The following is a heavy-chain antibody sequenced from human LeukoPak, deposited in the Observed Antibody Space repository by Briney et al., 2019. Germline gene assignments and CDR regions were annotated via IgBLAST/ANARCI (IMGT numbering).Heavy chain of an antibody. V-gene: IGHV3-7*01. D-gene: IGHD1-1*01. CDR1: GFSFSGYW. J-gene: IGHJ4*02. Sequence: PGGSLRLSCEGSGFSFSGYWMSWVRQAPGKGLEWVASVKQGGREKYYVDSVKGRFDISRDDAKNSLYLQMNTLRSDDTALYYCASYNGINWVIGYWGQGTLVTVSS. CDR3: ASYNGINWVIGY. CDR2: VKQGGREK.